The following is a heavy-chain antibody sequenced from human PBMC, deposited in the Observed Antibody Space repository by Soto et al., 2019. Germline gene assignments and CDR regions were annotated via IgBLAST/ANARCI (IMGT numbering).Heavy chain of an antibody. D-gene: IGHD2-21*01. CDR2: INPDNGNT. Sequence: QVQLVQSRAEVRKPGASVKISCKASGYTFTRYTMNWVRQAPGQRLEWMGWINPDNGNTKSSQKFQDRGIITRDTSAVTAYMDLSSLRSEDTAVYYCARGIATGQLDPWAQGTLVTVSS. V-gene: IGHV1-3*01. J-gene: IGHJ5*02. CDR3: ARGIATGQLDP. CDR1: GYTFTRYT.